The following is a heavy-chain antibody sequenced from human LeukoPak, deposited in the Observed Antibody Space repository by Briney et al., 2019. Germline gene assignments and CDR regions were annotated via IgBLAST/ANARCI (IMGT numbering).Heavy chain of an antibody. Sequence: ASVKVSCKASGYTFTSYGISWVRQAPGQGLEWMGWISAYNGNTNYAQKLQGRVTMTTDTSTSTAYMELRSLRSDDTAVYYCARDPQQSELLRFLEWFHWGPFDYWGQGTLVTVSS. CDR2: ISAYNGNT. CDR3: ARDPQQSELLRFLEWFHWGPFDY. J-gene: IGHJ4*02. CDR1: GYTFTSYG. D-gene: IGHD3-3*01. V-gene: IGHV1-18*01.